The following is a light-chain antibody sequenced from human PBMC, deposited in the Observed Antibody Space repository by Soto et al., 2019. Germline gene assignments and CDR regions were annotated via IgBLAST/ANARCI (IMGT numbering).Light chain of an antibody. J-gene: IGKJ1*01. Sequence: IQLTQSPSSLSASVGDSVTITCRASQGISSYLAWYQQEPGKAPKLLIYAASTLQSGVPSRFSGGGSGTDFTLTISSLQHEDFAVYYCQQYNNWPETLGQGPK. CDR1: QGISSY. CDR3: QQYNNWPET. CDR2: AAS. V-gene: IGKV1-9*01.